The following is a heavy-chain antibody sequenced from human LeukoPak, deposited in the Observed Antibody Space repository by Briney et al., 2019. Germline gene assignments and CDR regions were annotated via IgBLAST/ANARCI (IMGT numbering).Heavy chain of an antibody. CDR2: IYYSGST. J-gene: IGHJ5*02. CDR3: ARPHGTAYVESHWFDP. V-gene: IGHV4-39*01. D-gene: IGHD2-21*01. CDR1: GGSLSSSSYY. Sequence: SETLSLTCTVSGGSLSSSSYYWGWLRQPPGTGLEWIGSIYYSGSTYYNPSLKSRVTISVDTSKNQFSLKLSSVTAADTAVYYCARPHGTAYVESHWFDPWGQGTLVTVSS.